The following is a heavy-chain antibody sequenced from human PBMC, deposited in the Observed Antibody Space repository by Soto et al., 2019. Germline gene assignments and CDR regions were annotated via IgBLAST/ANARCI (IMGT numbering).Heavy chain of an antibody. CDR3: ARMSVAVAGAYYYYYGMDV. J-gene: IGHJ6*02. V-gene: IGHV4-39*01. CDR2: IYYSGST. CDR1: GGSISSSSYY. Sequence: SETLSLTCTVSGGSISSSSYYWGWIRQPPXKGLEWIGSIYYSGSTYYNPSLKSRVTISVDTSKNQFSLKLSSVTAADTAVYYCARMSVAVAGAYYYYYGMDVWGQGTTVTVSS. D-gene: IGHD6-19*01.